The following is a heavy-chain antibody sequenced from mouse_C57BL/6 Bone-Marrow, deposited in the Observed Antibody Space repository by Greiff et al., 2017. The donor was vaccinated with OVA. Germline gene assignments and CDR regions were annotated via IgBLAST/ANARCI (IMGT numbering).Heavy chain of an antibody. CDR3: ARSELGHWYFDV. D-gene: IGHD4-1*01. Sequence: QVQLQQPGAELVKPGASVKLSCKASGYTFTSYWMHWVKQRPGRGLEWIGMIHPNSGSTNYNEKFKSKATLTVDKSSSTAYMQLSSLTSEDSAVYYCARSELGHWYFDVWGTGTTVTVSS. J-gene: IGHJ1*03. CDR1: GYTFTSYW. V-gene: IGHV1-64*01. CDR2: IHPNSGST.